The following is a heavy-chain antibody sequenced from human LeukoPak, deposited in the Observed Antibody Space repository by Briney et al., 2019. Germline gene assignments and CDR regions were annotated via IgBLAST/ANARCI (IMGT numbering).Heavy chain of an antibody. Sequence: GGSLRLSCAASGFTFSSYAMSWVRQAPGKGLEWVSAISGSGGSTYYADSVKGRFTISRDNSKNTLYLQRNSLRAEDTAVYYCAKVELQWFGEPPDAFDIWGQGTMVTVSS. J-gene: IGHJ3*02. CDR1: GFTFSSYA. CDR2: ISGSGGST. V-gene: IGHV3-23*01. CDR3: AKVELQWFGEPPDAFDI. D-gene: IGHD3-10*01.